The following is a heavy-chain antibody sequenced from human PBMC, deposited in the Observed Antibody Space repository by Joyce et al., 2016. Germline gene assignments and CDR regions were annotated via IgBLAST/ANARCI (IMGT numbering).Heavy chain of an antibody. D-gene: IGHD3-10*01. CDR1: GYLFTRFG. CDR2: ITTKNEVT. J-gene: IGHJ5*02. CDR3: ARDRGSGSSSNWFDP. Sequence: QGQLVQSGGEVKKPGASVKVSCKASGYLFTRFGISWLRQAPGQGLEWVGWITTKNEVTNYAPKFQSRVTMTTDSSTDTVYMELRGLKSDDTAVYYCARDRGSGSSSNWFDPWGQGTQVIVSS. V-gene: IGHV1-18*01.